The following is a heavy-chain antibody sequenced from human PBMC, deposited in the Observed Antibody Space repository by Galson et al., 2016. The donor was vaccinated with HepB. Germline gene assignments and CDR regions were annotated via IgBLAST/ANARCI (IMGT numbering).Heavy chain of an antibody. CDR2: ISSSATTI. V-gene: IGHV3-48*01. D-gene: IGHD4-17*01. J-gene: IGHJ4*02. CDR1: GFNFRIYG. CDR3: ARHSHGDKVFDS. Sequence: SLRLSCAASGFNFRIYGMSWVRQAPGQGPEWISYISSSATTIYYADSVKGRFTISRDNSKDSLFLQMSSLTAGDTAMYYCARHSHGDKVFDSWGRGTLVTVSS.